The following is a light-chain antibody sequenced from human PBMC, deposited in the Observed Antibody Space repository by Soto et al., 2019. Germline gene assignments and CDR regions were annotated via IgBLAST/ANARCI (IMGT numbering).Light chain of an antibody. V-gene: IGKV1-27*01. CDR3: QKYNSAPKT. CDR1: QDIIYY. J-gene: IGKJ2*01. CDR2: SAS. Sequence: DIRMTQSPSSLSAFVGDTVTITCRASQDIIYYLAWYQQKPGKVPKLLIHSASTLQTGVQSRFSGSGSGTVFTLTINNLQPEDVATYYCQKYNSAPKTFGQGSRLEIK.